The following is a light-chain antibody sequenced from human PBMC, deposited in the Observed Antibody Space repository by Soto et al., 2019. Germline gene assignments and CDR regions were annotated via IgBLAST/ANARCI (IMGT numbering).Light chain of an antibody. Sequence: AIQLTQSPSSLSASVGDRVTINCRASQGISNTLAWYQQKPGKPPKLMIYDASTLESGVPLRFGGSGSGTDYSHTISSLQPEDFATYFCQQFDSFPITFGQGTRLEIK. J-gene: IGKJ5*01. CDR2: DAS. CDR1: QGISNT. V-gene: IGKV1-13*02. CDR3: QQFDSFPIT.